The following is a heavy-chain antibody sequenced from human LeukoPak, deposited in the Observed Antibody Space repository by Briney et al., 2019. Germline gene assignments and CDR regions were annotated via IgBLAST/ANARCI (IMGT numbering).Heavy chain of an antibody. CDR2: IYYSGST. CDR1: GGSISSYY. D-gene: IGHD4-17*01. V-gene: IGHV4-59*01. CDR3: ARDRYGDSRTIDY. J-gene: IGHJ4*02. Sequence: SETLSLTCTVSGGSISSYYWSWIRQPPGKGLEWIGYIYYSGSTNYNPSLKSRVTISVDTSKNQFSLKLSSVTAADTAVFYCARDRYGDSRTIDYWGQGTLVTVSS.